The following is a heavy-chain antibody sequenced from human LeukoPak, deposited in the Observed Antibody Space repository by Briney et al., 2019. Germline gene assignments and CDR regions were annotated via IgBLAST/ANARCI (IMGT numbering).Heavy chain of an antibody. J-gene: IGHJ4*02. D-gene: IGHD1-26*01. CDR1: GGSFSGYY. V-gene: IGHV4-34*01. Sequence: SETLSLTCAVYGGSFSGYYWSWIRQPPGKGLEWIGEINHSGSTNYNPSLKSRVTISVDTSKNQFSLKLSSVAAADTAVYYCASPAGVGAGNWGQGTLVTVSS. CDR3: ASPAGVGAGN. CDR2: INHSGST.